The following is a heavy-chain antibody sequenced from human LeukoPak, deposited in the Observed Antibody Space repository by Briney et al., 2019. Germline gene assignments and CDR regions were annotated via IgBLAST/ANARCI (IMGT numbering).Heavy chain of an antibody. CDR1: GFTFDDYA. V-gene: IGHV3-9*01. Sequence: PGGSLRLSCAASGFTFDDYAMHWVRQAPGKGLEWVSGISWNSGSIGYADSVKGRFTISRDNAKNSLYLQMSSLRAEDTALYYCAKDSSSSWTSDGFDYWGQGTLVTVSS. D-gene: IGHD6-13*01. J-gene: IGHJ4*02. CDR2: ISWNSGSI. CDR3: AKDSSSSWTSDGFDY.